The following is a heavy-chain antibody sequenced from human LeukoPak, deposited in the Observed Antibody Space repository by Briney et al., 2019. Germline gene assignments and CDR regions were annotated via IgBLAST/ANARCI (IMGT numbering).Heavy chain of an antibody. CDR2: IKQDGSDK. CDR3: AKDTGGGYSCYDC. Sequence: PGGSLRLSCAASGFTFSSYWMTWICQAPGKGLEWVANIKQDGSDKYYVDSVKGRFTTSRDTAKNSLYLQMNSLRAEDTAVYYCAKDTGGGYSCYDCWGQGTLVTVSS. V-gene: IGHV3-7*01. J-gene: IGHJ4*02. D-gene: IGHD5-18*01. CDR1: GFTFSSYW.